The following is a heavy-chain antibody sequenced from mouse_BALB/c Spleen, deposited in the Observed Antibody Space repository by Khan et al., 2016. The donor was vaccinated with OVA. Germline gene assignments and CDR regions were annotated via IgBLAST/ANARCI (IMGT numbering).Heavy chain of an antibody. V-gene: IGHV1-9*01. Sequence: QVQLKQSGAELMKPGASVTISCKATGYTFNAYWIEWVKQRPGHGLEWIGEILPGSSSTNYDEKFKVKATFTADASSNTAYMHLSSLTSEDSAVYYCATSYVKRGFAYWGQGTLVTVSA. CDR3: ATSYVKRGFAY. J-gene: IGHJ3*01. D-gene: IGHD1-1*01. CDR1: GYTFNAYW. CDR2: ILPGSSST.